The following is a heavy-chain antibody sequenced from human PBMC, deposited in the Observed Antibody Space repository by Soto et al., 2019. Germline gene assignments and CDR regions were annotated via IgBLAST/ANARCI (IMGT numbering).Heavy chain of an antibody. CDR2: ISTSGSNG. D-gene: IGHD4-4*01. J-gene: IGHJ4*02. CDR1: GFTFSTYV. V-gene: IGHV3-23*01. CDR3: AKGDSDYYFDS. Sequence: EVKLLDSGGGLVQPGGSLRLSCAASGFTFSTYVMAWVRQAPGRGLEWVSGISTSGSNGFYTDSVKGRFIISRDNSKNTLYLQMNSLRVDDTALYFCAKGDSDYYFDSLGQGTLVTVSS.